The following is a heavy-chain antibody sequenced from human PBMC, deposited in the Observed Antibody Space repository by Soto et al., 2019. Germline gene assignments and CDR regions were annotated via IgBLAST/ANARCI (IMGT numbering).Heavy chain of an antibody. V-gene: IGHV5-10-1*01. D-gene: IGHD5-18*01. Sequence: GESLKISCRGSGYSFSSYWIAWVRQMPGKGLEWMGRIDPSDSYTNYSPSFQGHVTISADKSISTAYLQWSSLKASDTAMYYCARTSMQSRGYSYGHGGMDVWGQGTTVTVSS. CDR3: ARTSMQSRGYSYGHGGMDV. CDR1: GYSFSSYW. CDR2: IDPSDSYT. J-gene: IGHJ6*02.